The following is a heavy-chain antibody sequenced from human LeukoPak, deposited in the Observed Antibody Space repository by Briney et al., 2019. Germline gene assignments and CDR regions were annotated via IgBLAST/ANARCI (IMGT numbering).Heavy chain of an antibody. V-gene: IGHV3-7*01. D-gene: IGHD6-13*01. CDR1: GFTFSSYW. Sequence: PGGSLRLSCAASGFTFSSYWMSWVRQAPGKGLEWVANIKQEGSEKYYVDSVKGRFTISRDNAKNSLYLQMNSLRVEDTAVYYCARALSSNWYPDIWGQGTLVTVSS. CDR2: IKQEGSEK. CDR3: ARALSSNWYPDI. J-gene: IGHJ4*02.